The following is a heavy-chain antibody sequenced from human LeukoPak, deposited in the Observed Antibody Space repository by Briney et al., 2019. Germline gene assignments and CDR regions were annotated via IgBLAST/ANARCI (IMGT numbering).Heavy chain of an antibody. CDR2: INHSGST. CDR1: GGSFSGYY. D-gene: IGHD3-3*02. V-gene: IGHV4-34*01. J-gene: IGHJ5*02. Sequence: SETLSLTCAVYGGSFSGYYWSWIRRPPGKGLEWIGEINHSGSTNYNPSLKSRVTISVDTSKNQFSLKLSSVTAADTAVYYCARGRRIFGVVKNWFDPWGQGTLVTVSS. CDR3: ARGRRIFGVVKNWFDP.